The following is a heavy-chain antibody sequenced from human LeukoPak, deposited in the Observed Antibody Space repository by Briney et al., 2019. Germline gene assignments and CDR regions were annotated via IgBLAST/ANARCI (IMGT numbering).Heavy chain of an antibody. D-gene: IGHD4-23*01. CDR3: ARVGSYGGITFDY. J-gene: IGHJ4*02. Sequence: GGSLRLSCAASGFTFSSYWMSWVRQAPGKGLEWVANIKQDGSEKYYVDPVKGRFTISRDNAKNSLYLQMNSLRAEDTAVYYCARVGSYGGITFDYWGQGTLVTVSS. V-gene: IGHV3-7*01. CDR1: GFTFSSYW. CDR2: IKQDGSEK.